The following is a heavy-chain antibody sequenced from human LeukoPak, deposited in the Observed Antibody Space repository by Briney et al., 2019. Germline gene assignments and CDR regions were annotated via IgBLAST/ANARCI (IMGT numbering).Heavy chain of an antibody. V-gene: IGHV3-64D*06. Sequence: GGSLRLSCAASGFTFSSYGMHWVRQAPGKGLEYVSAISSNGGSTYYADFVKGRFTISRDNSKKTLYLQMSSLKADDTAIYYCVKGGAYTTSSNFDYWGQGTLVTVSS. CDR3: VKGGAYTTSSNFDY. J-gene: IGHJ4*02. CDR1: GFTFSSYG. CDR2: ISSNGGST. D-gene: IGHD6-6*01.